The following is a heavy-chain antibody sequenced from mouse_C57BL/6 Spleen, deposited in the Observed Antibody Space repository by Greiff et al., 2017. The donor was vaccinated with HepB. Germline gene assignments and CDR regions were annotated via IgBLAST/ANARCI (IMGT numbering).Heavy chain of an antibody. V-gene: IGHV1-53*01. J-gene: IGHJ3*01. CDR3: ARDYYGSSYGVFAY. D-gene: IGHD1-1*01. CDR2: INPSNGGT. Sequence: QVHVKQSGTELVKPGASVKLSCKASGYTFTSYWMHWVKQRPGQGLEWIGNINPSNGGTNYNEKFKSKATLTVDKSSSTAYMQLSSLTSEDSAVYYCARDYYGSSYGVFAYWGQGTLVTVSA. CDR1: GYTFTSYW.